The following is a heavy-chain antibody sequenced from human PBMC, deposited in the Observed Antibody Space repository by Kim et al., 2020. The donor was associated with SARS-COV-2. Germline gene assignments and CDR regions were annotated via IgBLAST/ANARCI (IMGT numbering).Heavy chain of an antibody. CDR3: ARKTGYSSGWYDY. J-gene: IGHJ4*02. CDR1: GFTFSSYA. Sequence: GGSLRLSCAASGFTFSSYAMHWVRQAPGKGLEYVSAISSNGGSTYYANSVKGRFTISRDNSKNTLYLQMGSLRAEDMAVYYCARKTGYSSGWYDYWGQGTLVTVSS. V-gene: IGHV3-64*01. D-gene: IGHD6-19*01. CDR2: ISSNGGST.